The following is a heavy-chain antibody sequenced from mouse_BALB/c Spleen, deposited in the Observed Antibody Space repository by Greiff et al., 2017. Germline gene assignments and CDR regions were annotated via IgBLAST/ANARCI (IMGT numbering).Heavy chain of an antibody. Sequence: VQLQQSGAELAKPGASVKMSCKASGYTFTSYWMHWVKQRPGQGLEWIGYINPSTGYTEYNQKFKDKATLTADKSSSTAYMQLSSLTSEDSAVYYCARSGPLDYWGQGTTLTVAS. D-gene: IGHD3-1*01. V-gene: IGHV1-7*01. CDR2: INPSTGYT. CDR3: ARSGPLDY. J-gene: IGHJ2*01. CDR1: GYTFTSYW.